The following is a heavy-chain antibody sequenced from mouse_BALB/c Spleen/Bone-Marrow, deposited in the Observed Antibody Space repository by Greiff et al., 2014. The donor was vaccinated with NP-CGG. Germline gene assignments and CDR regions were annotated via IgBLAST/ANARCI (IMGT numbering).Heavy chain of an antibody. V-gene: IGHV3-1*02. D-gene: IGHD1-1*02. Sequence: VQLQQSGPDLVKPPQSLSLTCTVTGYSITSGYSWHWIRQFPGNKLEWMGYIHYSGSTNYNPSPKSRISITRDTSKNQFFLQLNSVTTEDTATYYCTRRGLYYGYAMDYWGQGTSVTISS. CDR1: GYSITSGYS. J-gene: IGHJ4*01. CDR2: IHYSGST. CDR3: TRRGLYYGYAMDY.